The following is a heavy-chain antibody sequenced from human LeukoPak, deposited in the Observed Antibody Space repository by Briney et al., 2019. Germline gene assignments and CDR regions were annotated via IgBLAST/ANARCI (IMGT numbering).Heavy chain of an antibody. CDR1: GFTFSSYA. V-gene: IGHV3-30*18. CDR3: AKASLRYFDWFSDY. J-gene: IGHJ4*02. Sequence: GGSLRLSCAASGFTFSSYAMHWVRQAPGKGLEGVAVISYDGSNIYYADSVKGRFTISRDNSRNTLHLQMNSLRAEDTAVYSCAKASLRYFDWFSDYWGQGTLVTVSS. CDR2: ISYDGSNI. D-gene: IGHD3-9*01.